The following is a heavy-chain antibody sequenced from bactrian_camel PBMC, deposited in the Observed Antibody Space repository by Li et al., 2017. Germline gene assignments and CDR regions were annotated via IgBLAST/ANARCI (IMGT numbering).Heavy chain of an antibody. CDR3: AAGTGWATNYY. V-gene: IGHV3S40*01. D-gene: IGHD5*01. Sequence: VQLVESGGGLVQPGGSLTLSCAASGFTYGTYHMSWVRQALGKGLEWVAGINSNGGRTDYVDGVKGQFNISRDNAMNTVYLQLNSLKTEDTAVYYCAAGTGWATNYYWGQGTQVTVS. J-gene: IGHJ4*01. CDR1: GFTYGTYH. CDR2: INSNGGRT.